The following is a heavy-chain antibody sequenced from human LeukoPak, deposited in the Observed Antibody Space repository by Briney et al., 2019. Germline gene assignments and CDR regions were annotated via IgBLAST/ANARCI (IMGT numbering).Heavy chain of an antibody. CDR1: GFTFSSYA. Sequence: GGSLRLSCAASGFTFSSYAMSWVRQAPGKGLEWVSAISGSGGSTYNADSVKGRFTISRDNSKNTLYLQMNSLRAEDTAVYYCAKSDYSSSWGRFDYWGQGTLVTVSS. CDR2: ISGSGGST. J-gene: IGHJ4*02. D-gene: IGHD6-13*01. V-gene: IGHV3-23*01. CDR3: AKSDYSSSWGRFDY.